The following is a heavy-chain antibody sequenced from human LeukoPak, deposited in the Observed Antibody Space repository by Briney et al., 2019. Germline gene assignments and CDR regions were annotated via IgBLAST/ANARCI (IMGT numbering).Heavy chain of an antibody. CDR2: INHSGST. V-gene: IGHV4-34*01. J-gene: IGHJ5*02. CDR3: ARATTDYGDYMYNWFDP. Sequence: SETLSLTCAVYGGSFSGYYWSWIRQPPGKGLEWIGEINHSGSTNYNPSLKSRVTISVDTSKNQFSLKLSSVTAADTAVYYCARATTDYGDYMYNWFDPWGQGTLVTVSS. CDR1: GGSFSGYY. D-gene: IGHD4-17*01.